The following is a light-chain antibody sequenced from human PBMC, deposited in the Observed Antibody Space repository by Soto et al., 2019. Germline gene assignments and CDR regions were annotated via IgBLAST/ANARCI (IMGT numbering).Light chain of an antibody. Sequence: EIVMTQSPATLSVSPGERATLSCRARQSVSSNLAWYQQKPGQAPRLLIYGASTRATGIPARFSGSGSGTEFTLTISSLQSEDFAIYYCQHYNNWPPWTFGQGTKVAIK. V-gene: IGKV3-15*01. CDR2: GAS. CDR1: QSVSSN. J-gene: IGKJ1*01. CDR3: QHYNNWPPWT.